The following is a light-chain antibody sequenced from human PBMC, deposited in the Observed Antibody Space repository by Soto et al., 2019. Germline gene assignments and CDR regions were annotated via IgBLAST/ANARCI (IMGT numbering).Light chain of an antibody. J-gene: IGLJ1*01. Sequence: QSVLTQPPSVSGTPGQRVTISCSGGISNIATNYVHWFQQLPGTAPKVLSNRDNQRPSGVPDRFSGSKSGTSAFLAISGLRSEDEAEYYCAAWDDTVRSYVFGTGTKLTVL. CDR1: ISNIATNY. CDR2: RDN. CDR3: AAWDDTVRSYV. V-gene: IGLV1-47*01.